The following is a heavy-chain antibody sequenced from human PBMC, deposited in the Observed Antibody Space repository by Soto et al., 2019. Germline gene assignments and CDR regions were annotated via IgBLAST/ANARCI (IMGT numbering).Heavy chain of an antibody. CDR3: ARDLYIYSSGWPHGSFDI. CDR1: GDSVSSNSAA. V-gene: IGHV6-1*01. J-gene: IGHJ3*02. D-gene: IGHD6-19*01. CDR2: TYYRSKWYN. Sequence: SQTLSLTCAISGDSVSSNSAAWNWIRQSPSRGLEWLGRTYYRSKWYNDYAVSVKSRITINPATSKNQFSLQLNSVTPEDTAVYYCARDLYIYSSGWPHGSFDIWGQGTMVTVSS.